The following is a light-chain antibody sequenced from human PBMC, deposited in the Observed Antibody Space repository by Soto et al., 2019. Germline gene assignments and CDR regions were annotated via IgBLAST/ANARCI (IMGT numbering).Light chain of an antibody. V-gene: IGKV1-5*01. Sequence: DIQMTQSPSTLSASVGDRVTITCRASQSISSWLAWYQQKPGKAPKLLIYDASSLESGVPSRFSGSGSGTDFTLTISSLQSEDFAAYHCQQYYNCPQTFGQGTKVDIK. CDR1: QSISSW. CDR2: DAS. J-gene: IGKJ1*01. CDR3: QQYYNCPQT.